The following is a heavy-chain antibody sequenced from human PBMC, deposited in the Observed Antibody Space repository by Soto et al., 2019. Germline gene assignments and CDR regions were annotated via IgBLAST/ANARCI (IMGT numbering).Heavy chain of an antibody. CDR1: GSPPSPSGVC. CDR3: AHSPLAVARRREYYFDY. V-gene: IGHV2-5*02. J-gene: IGHJ4*02. Sequence: SGPTLVNPTQTLTMTCTFSGSPPSPSGVCVGWIRQPPGKALEWLALIYWDDDKRYSPSLKSRLTITKDTSKNQVVLTMTNMDPVDTATYYCAHSPLAVARRREYYFDYWGQGTLVTISS. CDR2: IYWDDDK. D-gene: IGHD6-19*01.